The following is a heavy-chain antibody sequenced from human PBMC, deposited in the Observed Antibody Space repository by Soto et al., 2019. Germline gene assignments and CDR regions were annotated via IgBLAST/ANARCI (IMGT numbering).Heavy chain of an antibody. CDR3: ARGSSWSYFDY. CDR2: INTAKDNT. V-gene: IGHV1-3*04. Sequence: QVQLVQSGAEVKKPGASVKVSCKASGYTFTSYAMHWVRQAPGQRLEWMGWINTAKDNTKYSQKFQGRVTITRDTSASIVYMELSSLRSEDTAVYYCARGSSWSYFDYWGQGTLVPVSS. CDR1: GYTFTSYA. D-gene: IGHD6-13*01. J-gene: IGHJ4*02.